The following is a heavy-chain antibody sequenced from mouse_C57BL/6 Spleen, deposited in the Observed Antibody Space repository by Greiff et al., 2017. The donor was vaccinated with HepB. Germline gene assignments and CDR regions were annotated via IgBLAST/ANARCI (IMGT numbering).Heavy chain of an antibody. CDR2: IYPRSGNT. V-gene: IGHV1-81*01. Sequence: VQLQQSGAELARPGASVKLSCKASGYTFTSYGISWVKQRTGQGLEWIGEIYPRSGNTYYNEKFKGKATLTADKSSRTAYMELRGMTSEDSAVYFCARRGITTVVPNGYFDVWGTGTTVTVSS. J-gene: IGHJ1*03. CDR3: ARRGITTVVPNGYFDV. D-gene: IGHD1-1*01. CDR1: GYTFTSYG.